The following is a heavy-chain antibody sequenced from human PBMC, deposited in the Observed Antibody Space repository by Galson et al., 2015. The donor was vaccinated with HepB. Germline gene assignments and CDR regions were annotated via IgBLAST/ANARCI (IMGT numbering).Heavy chain of an antibody. V-gene: IGHV7-4-1*02. Sequence: SVKVSCKASGYTFTSYAMNWVRQAPGQGLEWMGWINTNTGNPTYAQGFTGRFVFSLDTSVSTAYLQISSLKAEDTAVYYCARVPAPETTMGDDYWGQGTLVTVSS. CDR2: INTNTGNP. CDR3: ARVPAPETTMGDDY. CDR1: GYTFTSYA. J-gene: IGHJ4*02. D-gene: IGHD5-18*01.